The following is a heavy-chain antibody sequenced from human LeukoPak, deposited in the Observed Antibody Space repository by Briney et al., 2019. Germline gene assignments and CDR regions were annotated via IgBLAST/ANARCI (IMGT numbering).Heavy chain of an antibody. CDR2: IYTSGTT. CDR1: GGSFSTYY. D-gene: IGHD3-3*01. J-gene: IGHJ6*03. Sequence: SETLSLTCTVSGGSFSTYYWSWIRQPAGKGLEWIGHIYTSGTTNYNPSLKSRVTISVDTSKNQFSLKLSSVTAADTAVYYCARDVSIFGRYMDVWGKGTTVTVSS. CDR3: ARDVSIFGRYMDV. V-gene: IGHV4-4*07.